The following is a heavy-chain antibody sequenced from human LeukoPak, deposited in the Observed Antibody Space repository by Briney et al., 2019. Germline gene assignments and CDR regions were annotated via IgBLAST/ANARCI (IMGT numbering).Heavy chain of an antibody. V-gene: IGHV4-59*01. CDR3: ARDIVGVTRAFGY. Sequence: SETLSLTCTVSGGSISSYYWSWIRQPPGKGLEWIGYIYYSGNTNYNPSLKSRVTMSVDTSKNQFSLKLNSVTAGDTAVYYCARDIVGVTRAFGYWGQGTLATVSS. J-gene: IGHJ4*02. D-gene: IGHD1-26*01. CDR1: GGSISSYY. CDR2: IYYSGNT.